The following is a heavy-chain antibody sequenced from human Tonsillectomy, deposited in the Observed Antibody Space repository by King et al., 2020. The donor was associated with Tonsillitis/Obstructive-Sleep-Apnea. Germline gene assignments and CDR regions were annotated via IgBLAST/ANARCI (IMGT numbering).Heavy chain of an antibody. CDR2: IYYSGST. D-gene: IGHD4-17*01. CDR3: ARLRFVAFDI. V-gene: IGHV4-39*01. Sequence: QLQESGPGLVKPSETLSLTCTVSGGSISSSSYYWGWIRQRPGKGLEWIGSIYYSGSTYYNPSLKSRVTISVDTSKNQFSLKLSSVTAADTAVYYCARLRFVAFDIWGQGTMVTVSS. J-gene: IGHJ3*02. CDR1: GGSISSSSYY.